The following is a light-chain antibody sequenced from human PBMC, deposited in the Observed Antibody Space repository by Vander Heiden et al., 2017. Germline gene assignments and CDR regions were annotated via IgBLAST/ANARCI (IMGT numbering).Light chain of an antibody. Sequence: SQRTQSPSSLSASVGDRVTITCRASQSISSYLNWYQQKPGKAPKLLIYAASRLQSGVTSRLSGSGSGTDFTLTITSLQPEDFASYYCQQSYNTPYTFGQGTKLEIK. CDR2: AAS. CDR1: QSISSY. V-gene: IGKV1-39*01. J-gene: IGKJ2*01. CDR3: QQSYNTPYT.